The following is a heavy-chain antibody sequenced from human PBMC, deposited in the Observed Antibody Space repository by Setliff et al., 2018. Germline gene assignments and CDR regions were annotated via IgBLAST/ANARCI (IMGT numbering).Heavy chain of an antibody. J-gene: IGHJ4*02. CDR1: GYTFTSYD. Sequence: SVKVSCKASGYTFTSYDINWVRQATGQGLEWMGWMNPNSGNTGYAQKFQGRVTMTRNTSISTAYMELSSLRSEDTAVYYCARGRQTDTAFDYWGQGTLVTVSS. CDR2: MNPNSGNT. CDR3: ARGRQTDTAFDY. V-gene: IGHV1-8*02. D-gene: IGHD5-18*01.